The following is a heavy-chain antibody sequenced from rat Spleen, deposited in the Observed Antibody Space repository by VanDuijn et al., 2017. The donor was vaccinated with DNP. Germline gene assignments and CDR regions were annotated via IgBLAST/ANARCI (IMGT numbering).Heavy chain of an antibody. CDR2: ITNTGDGS. D-gene: IGHD1-12*02. V-gene: IGHV5-31*01. Sequence: EVKLVESGGGLVQPGSSLKLSCAASGFNFNDYWMGWVRQAPGKGLEWVASITNTGDGSYYSDSVKGRFSISRDNTKSTLYLQMNSLRSEDTATYYCARQGYDGSYYYGYYFDYWGQGVMVTVSS. J-gene: IGHJ2*01. CDR1: GFNFNDYW. CDR3: ARQGYDGSYYYGYYFDY.